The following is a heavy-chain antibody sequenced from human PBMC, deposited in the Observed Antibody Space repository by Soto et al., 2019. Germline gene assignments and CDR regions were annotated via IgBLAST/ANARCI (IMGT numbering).Heavy chain of an antibody. J-gene: IGHJ6*03. V-gene: IGHV3-21*01. CDR1: GFTFSSYS. CDR3: AREGGYCSSTSCLSWFYYYMDV. D-gene: IGHD2-2*01. Sequence: SLRLSCAASGFTFSSYSMNWVRQAPGKGLEWVSSISSSSSYIYYADSVKGRFTISRDNAKNSLYLQMNSLRAEDTAVYYCAREGGYCSSTSCLSWFYYYMDVWGKGTTVTVSS. CDR2: ISSSSSYI.